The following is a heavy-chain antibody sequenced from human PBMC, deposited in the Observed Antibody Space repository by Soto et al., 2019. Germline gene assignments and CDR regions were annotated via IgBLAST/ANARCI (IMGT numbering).Heavy chain of an antibody. J-gene: IGHJ5*02. CDR1: GVSIASDDQY. CDR2: IYYSGTT. D-gene: IGHD3-10*01. CDR3: VRDGTTMVRGVIKRWLDP. V-gene: IGHV4-31*03. Sequence: SETPSLTCTVSGVSIASDDQYWSWLRQHPGTGLEWIGYIYYSGTTYYNPSLKSRVTISADTSKNQFSLKLNSVTAADTAVYYCVRDGTTMVRGVIKRWLDPWAQGTLVTVSS.